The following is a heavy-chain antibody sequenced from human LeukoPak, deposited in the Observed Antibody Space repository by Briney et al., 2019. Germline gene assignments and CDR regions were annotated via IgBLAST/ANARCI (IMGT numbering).Heavy chain of an antibody. CDR2: ISSSGSPI. D-gene: IGHD2-2*01. Sequence: GGSLRLSCAASGFIFSDYYMSWIRQAPGKGLEWVSFISSSGSPISYADSVKGRFSISRDNAKKSLYLQMNSLRAEDTAMYYCVREDSAYHDAFDIWGQGTMVTVSS. CDR3: VREDSAYHDAFDI. CDR1: GFIFSDYY. J-gene: IGHJ3*02. V-gene: IGHV3-11*01.